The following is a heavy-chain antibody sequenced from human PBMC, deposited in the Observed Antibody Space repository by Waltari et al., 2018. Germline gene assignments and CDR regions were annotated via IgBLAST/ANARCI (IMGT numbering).Heavy chain of an antibody. Sequence: QVQLQESGPGLVKPSETLSLTCAVSGYSISSGYYWGWIRQPPGKGLEWIGSIYHSGSTSYNPSLKSRVTISVDTSKNQFSLKLSSVTAADTAVYYCARGGWTGTTLPPLGYWGQGTLVTVSS. D-gene: IGHD1-7*01. J-gene: IGHJ4*02. CDR3: ARGGWTGTTLPPLGY. CDR2: IYHSGST. CDR1: GYSISSGYY. V-gene: IGHV4-38-2*01.